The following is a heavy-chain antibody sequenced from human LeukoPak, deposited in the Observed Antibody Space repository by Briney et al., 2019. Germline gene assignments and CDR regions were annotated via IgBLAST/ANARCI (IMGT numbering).Heavy chain of an antibody. CDR3: ARVFLERLTSGYFDN. D-gene: IGHD3-3*01. CDR2: ISYDGRQK. CDR1: GFTFSEYA. V-gene: IGHV3-30-3*01. Sequence: GRSLRLSCAASGFTFSEYAMHWVRQAPGKGLEWVAVISYDGRQKYYGDSVKGRFTISRDNPKNTLYLQMNSLRYDDTAVYYCARVFLERLTSGYFDNWGQGTLVTVSP. J-gene: IGHJ4*02.